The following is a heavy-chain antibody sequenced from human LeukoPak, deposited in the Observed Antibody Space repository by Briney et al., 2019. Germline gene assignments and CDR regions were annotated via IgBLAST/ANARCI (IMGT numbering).Heavy chain of an antibody. D-gene: IGHD3-9*01. CDR2: IIPIFGTA. CDR3: ARAHYDILTGYYPFDY. Sequence: SVKVSCKASGGTSSSYAISWVRQGPGQGLEWMGGIIPIFGTANYEQKFQGRVTIAADKSTSTAYMELSSLRSEDTAVYYCARAHYDILTGYYPFDYWGQGTLVTVSS. J-gene: IGHJ4*02. V-gene: IGHV1-69*06. CDR1: GGTSSSYA.